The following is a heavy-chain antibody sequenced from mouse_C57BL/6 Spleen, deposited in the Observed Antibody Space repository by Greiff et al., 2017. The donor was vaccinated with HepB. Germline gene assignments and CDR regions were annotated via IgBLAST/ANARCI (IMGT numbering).Heavy chain of an antibody. D-gene: IGHD1-1*01. CDR1: GYSFTSYW. CDR2: IDPSDSET. J-gene: IGHJ1*03. Sequence: QVQLQQPGAELVRPGSSVKLSCKASGYSFTSYWMHWVKQRPIQGLEWIGNIDPSDSETHYNQKFKNKATLTVDKSYNTSYILLSSLTSEDSAVYYSASGSSWYIDVWGTGTTVTDSS. V-gene: IGHV1-52*01. CDR3: ASGSSWYIDV.